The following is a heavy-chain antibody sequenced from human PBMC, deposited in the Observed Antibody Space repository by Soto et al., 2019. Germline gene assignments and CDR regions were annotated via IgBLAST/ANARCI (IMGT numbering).Heavy chain of an antibody. CDR3: AREGPITISGYYYGMDV. CDR2: INPNSGGT. CDR1: GYTFTGYY. J-gene: IGHJ6*02. D-gene: IGHD3-3*01. V-gene: IGHV1-2*02. Sequence: ASVKVSCKASGYTFTGYYTHWVRQAPGQGLEWMGWINPNSGGTNYAQKFQGRVTMTRDTSISTAYMELSRLRSDDTAVYYCAREGPITISGYYYGMDVWGQGTTVTVSS.